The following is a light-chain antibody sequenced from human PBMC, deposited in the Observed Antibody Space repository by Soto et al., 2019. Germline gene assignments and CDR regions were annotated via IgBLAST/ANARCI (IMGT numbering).Light chain of an antibody. CDR3: CSYAGSYTFWV. V-gene: IGLV2-11*01. CDR1: SSDVGGYNY. J-gene: IGLJ3*02. CDR2: DVS. Sequence: QSALTQPRSVSGSPGQSVTISCTGTSSDVGGYNYVSWYQQHPGKAPKLMIYDVSKRPSGVPDRFSGSKSGNTASLTISGLQAEDEAHYYCCSYAGSYTFWVFGGGTKLTVL.